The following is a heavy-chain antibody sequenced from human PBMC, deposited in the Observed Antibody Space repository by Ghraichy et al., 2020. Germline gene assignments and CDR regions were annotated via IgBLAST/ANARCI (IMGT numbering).Heavy chain of an antibody. V-gene: IGHV4-34*01. Sequence: SETLSLTCAVYGGSFSGYYWSWIRQPPGKGLEWIGEINHSGSTNYNPSLKSRVTISVDTSKNQFSLKLSSVTAADTAVYYCARALAAEDGYYYYGMDVWGQGTTVTVSS. CDR2: INHSGST. CDR1: GGSFSGYY. J-gene: IGHJ6*02. D-gene: IGHD6-13*01. CDR3: ARALAAEDGYYYYGMDV.